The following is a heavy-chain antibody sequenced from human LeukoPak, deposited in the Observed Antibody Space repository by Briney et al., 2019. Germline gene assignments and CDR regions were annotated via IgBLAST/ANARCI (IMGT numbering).Heavy chain of an antibody. J-gene: IGHJ4*02. CDR1: GGSITTYY. CDR3: ARQGYSSVGY. Sequence: SETLSLTCTVSGGSITTYYWSWIRQPPGKGLEWIGYIYYSGRTYYNPSLKSRVTISVDTSKNQFSLKLSSVTAADTAVYYCARQGYSSVGYWGQGTLVTVSS. D-gene: IGHD6-25*01. CDR2: IYYSGRT. V-gene: IGHV4-59*08.